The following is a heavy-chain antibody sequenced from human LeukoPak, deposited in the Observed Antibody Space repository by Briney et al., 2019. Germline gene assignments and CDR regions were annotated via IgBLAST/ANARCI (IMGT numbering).Heavy chain of an antibody. CDR3: ATTDLYGSGSYYGDY. V-gene: IGHV3-7*01. J-gene: IGHJ4*02. CDR2: IKQDGSEK. D-gene: IGHD3-10*01. Sequence: GGSLRLSCAASGFTFSSYWMSWVRHAPGKGLEWVTNIKQDGSEKYYVDSVKGRFTISRDNAKNSLYLQMNSLRAEDTAVYYCATTDLYGSGSYYGDYWGQGTLVIVSS. CDR1: GFTFSSYW.